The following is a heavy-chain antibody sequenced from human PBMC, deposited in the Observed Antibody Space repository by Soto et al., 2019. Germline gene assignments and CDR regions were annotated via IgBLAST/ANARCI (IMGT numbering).Heavy chain of an antibody. CDR1: GFTFSSYA. CDR2: ISYDGSNK. CDR3: ARANRLGIVVVPAGRDWFDP. Sequence: QVQLVESGGGVVQPGRSLRLSCAASGFTFSSYAMHWVRQAPGKGLEWVAVISYDGSNKYYADSVKGRFTISRDNSKNTLYLQMNSLRAEDTAVYYCARANRLGIVVVPAGRDWFDPWGQGTLVTVSS. J-gene: IGHJ5*02. V-gene: IGHV3-30-3*01. D-gene: IGHD2-2*01.